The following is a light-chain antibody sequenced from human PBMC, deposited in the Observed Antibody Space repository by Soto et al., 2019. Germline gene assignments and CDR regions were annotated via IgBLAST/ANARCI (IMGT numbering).Light chain of an antibody. CDR3: MQTLQTPYT. J-gene: IGKJ2*01. Sequence: DIVMTQSPLSLPVTPGEPASISCRSSQSLLHSNGYNYLDWYLQKPGQSPQLLIYLGSYRAYGVPDRFSGSGSGTDFTLKISRVEAEDVGVYYCMQTLQTPYTFGQGTKLEIK. V-gene: IGKV2-28*01. CDR1: QSLLHSNGYNY. CDR2: LGS.